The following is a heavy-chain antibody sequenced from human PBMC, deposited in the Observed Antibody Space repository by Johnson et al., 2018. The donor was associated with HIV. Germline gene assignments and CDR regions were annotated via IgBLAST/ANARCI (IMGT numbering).Heavy chain of an antibody. CDR1: GFTFSSYD. D-gene: IGHD3-22*01. CDR3: ARVSKYYDSIRGAFDI. J-gene: IGHJ3*02. V-gene: IGHV3-13*01. Sequence: VQLVESGGGLVQPGGSLRLSCAASGFTFSSYDMHWVRQATGKGLAWVSAIGTAGDTYYPGSVKGRFTISRDNSKNTLYLQMNSLRAEDTAVYYCARVSKYYDSIRGAFDIWGQGTMVTVSS. CDR2: IGTAGDT.